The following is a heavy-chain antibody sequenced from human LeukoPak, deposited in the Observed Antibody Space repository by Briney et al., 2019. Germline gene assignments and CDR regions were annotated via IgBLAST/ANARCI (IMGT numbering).Heavy chain of an antibody. CDR3: ARDFDSSGGYFDY. J-gene: IGHJ4*02. CDR2: ISSCSSYI. D-gene: IGHD3-22*01. Sequence: GGSERLLCAASGFTFSSYSMNWVRHARGEGLECVLSISSCSSYIYYADSEKRRLTIYRDNAKNSLYLQMNSLRAEDTAVYYCARDFDSSGGYFDYWGQGTLVTVSS. V-gene: IGHV3-21*01. CDR1: GFTFSSYS.